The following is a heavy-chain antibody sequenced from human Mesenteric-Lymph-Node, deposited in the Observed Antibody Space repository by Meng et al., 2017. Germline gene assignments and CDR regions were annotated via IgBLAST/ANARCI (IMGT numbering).Heavy chain of an antibody. D-gene: IGHD6-19*01. V-gene: IGHV1-69*05. CDR3: ARFRAVAGTPPFLDY. CDR2: IIPIFGTA. J-gene: IGHJ4*02. Sequence: TWVRQAPGRGPEWMGGIIPIFGTANYAQKFQGRVTITTDESTSTVYMDLSSLSSEDTAVYYCARFRAVAGTPPFLDYWGQGTLVTVSS.